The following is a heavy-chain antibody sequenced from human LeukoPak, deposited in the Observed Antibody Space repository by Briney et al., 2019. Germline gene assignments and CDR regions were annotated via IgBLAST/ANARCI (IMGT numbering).Heavy chain of an antibody. CDR3: ARGSNYGDSGWFDP. Sequence: PGRSLRLSCAASGFTFSSYGIHWVRQAPGKGLEWVAVIWYDGSNKYYADSVKGRFTISRDNSKNTLYLQMNSLRAEDTAVYYCARGSNYGDSGWFDPWGQGTLVTVSS. D-gene: IGHD4-17*01. CDR1: GFTFSSYG. CDR2: IWYDGSNK. J-gene: IGHJ5*02. V-gene: IGHV3-33*01.